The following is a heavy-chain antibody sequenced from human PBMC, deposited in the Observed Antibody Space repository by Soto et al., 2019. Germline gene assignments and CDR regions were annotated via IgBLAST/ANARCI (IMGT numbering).Heavy chain of an antibody. J-gene: IGHJ4*02. CDR3: AKDWHIVVVSDYFDY. D-gene: IGHD2-21*02. CDR1: GFIFSSYT. CDR2: ISANGGTT. Sequence: GGSLRLSCSASGFIFSSYTIYWVRQAPEKGLEYVSAISANGGTTYYADSVKGRFTISRDNSKNTLYLQMNSLRAEDTAVYYCAKDWHIVVVSDYFDYWGQGTLVTVSS. V-gene: IGHV3-64*04.